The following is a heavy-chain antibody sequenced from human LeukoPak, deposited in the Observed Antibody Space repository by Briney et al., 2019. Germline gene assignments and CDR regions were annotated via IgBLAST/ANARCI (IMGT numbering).Heavy chain of an antibody. J-gene: IGHJ6*02. V-gene: IGHV1-69*10. CDR2: IIPNRGIG. CDR1: GGTFTSYT. D-gene: IGHD2-15*01. Sequence: AGKVSCKAAGGTFTSYTISWGRQAPGQGLEWMGGIIPNRGIGNYAQKFQGRVTITADNPTSTAYMELSSLRSEDTAVYYCARAPLGYCSGGSCSGGYYYYGMDVWGQGTTVTVPS. CDR3: ARAPLGYCSGGSCSGGYYYYGMDV.